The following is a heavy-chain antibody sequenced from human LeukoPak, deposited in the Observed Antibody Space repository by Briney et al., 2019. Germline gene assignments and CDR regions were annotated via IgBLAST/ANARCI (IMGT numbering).Heavy chain of an antibody. J-gene: IGHJ3*02. D-gene: IGHD2-2*02. CDR2: ISGSGGST. CDR1: GFTFSSYA. Sequence: GGSLRLSCAASGFTFSSYAMSWVRQAPGKGLEWVSAISGSGGSTYYADSVKGRFTISRDNSKNTLYLQMNSLRAEDTAVYYCAKLAPELDIVVVPAAIRGAFDIWGQGTMVTVSS. CDR3: AKLAPELDIVVVPAAIRGAFDI. V-gene: IGHV3-23*01.